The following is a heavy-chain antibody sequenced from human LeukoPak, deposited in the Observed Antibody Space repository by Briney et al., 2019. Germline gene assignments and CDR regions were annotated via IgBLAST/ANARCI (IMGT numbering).Heavy chain of an antibody. J-gene: IGHJ5*02. D-gene: IGHD5/OR15-5a*01. CDR2: IYYSGNT. CDR3: ARRRTVSTTGRFDP. V-gene: IGHV4-39*01. CDR1: GGSISTYY. Sequence: SETLSPTCTVSGGSISTYYWGWIRQPPGKGLEWIGSIYYSGNTYYNPSLKSRVNISVDMSKNQVSLKVSSVTAADTAVYYCARRRTVSTTGRFDPWGQGILVTVSS.